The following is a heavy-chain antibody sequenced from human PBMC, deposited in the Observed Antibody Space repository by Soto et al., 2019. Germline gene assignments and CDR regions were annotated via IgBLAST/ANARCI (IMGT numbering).Heavy chain of an antibody. CDR1: GGSVSSGSYY. J-gene: IGHJ5*02. CDR2: IYYSGRT. D-gene: IGHD2-2*02. Sequence: SETLSLTCTVSGGSVSSGSYYWSWIRQPPGKGLECVGYIYYSGRTNYNPSLKSRVTISVDTSKNQFSLKLSSVTAADTAVYYCARGYCSSTSCYIWDNWFDPWGQGTLVTVSS. CDR3: ARGYCSSTSCYIWDNWFDP. V-gene: IGHV4-61*01.